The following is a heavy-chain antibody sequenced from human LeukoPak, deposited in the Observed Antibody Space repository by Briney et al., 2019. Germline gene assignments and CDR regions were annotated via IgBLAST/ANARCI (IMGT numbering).Heavy chain of an antibody. D-gene: IGHD6-13*01. CDR3: ANAYSSSWFPTLPDY. CDR2: ISGSGGST. V-gene: IGHV3-23*01. Sequence: GGSLRLSCAASGFTFSSYAMSWVRQAPGKGQEWVSAISGSGGSTYYADSVKGRFTISRDNSKNTLYLQMNSLRAEDTAVYYCANAYSSSWFPTLPDYWGQGTLVTVSS. CDR1: GFTFSSYA. J-gene: IGHJ4*02.